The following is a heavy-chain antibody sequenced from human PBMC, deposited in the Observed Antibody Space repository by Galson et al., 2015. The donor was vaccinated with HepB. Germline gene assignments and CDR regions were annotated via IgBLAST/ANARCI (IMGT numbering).Heavy chain of an antibody. CDR2: VSYGGGNA. D-gene: IGHD2-2*01. V-gene: IGHV3-23*04. CDR3: TKTTSTRVGAIDY. CDR1: GFTFNNYA. Sequence: VQLVESGGGLVQPGKSLRLSCAASGFTFNNYAMSWVRQAPGKGLEWVSLVSYGGGNAYYADSVKGRFTISRDNSGNTVYLQMNSLRAEDTAVYYCTKTTSTRVGAIDYWGQGTLVTVPS. J-gene: IGHJ4*02.